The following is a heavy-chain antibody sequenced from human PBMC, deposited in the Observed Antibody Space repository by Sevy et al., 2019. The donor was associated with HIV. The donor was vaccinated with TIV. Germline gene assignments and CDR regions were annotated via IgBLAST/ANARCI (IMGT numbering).Heavy chain of an antibody. CDR2: IWFDGSNT. D-gene: IGHD4-17*01. CDR3: ARDLEFYDSGDYGPAFMPDY. J-gene: IGHJ4*02. V-gene: IGHV3-33*01. Sequence: GESLKISCAASGFTFSSYGMHWVRQGPGKGLEWVAVIWFDGSNTYYADSVKGRFTISRDIAKNTLHLQMNSLRAEDTAVYYCARDLEFYDSGDYGPAFMPDYWGQGTLVIVSS. CDR1: GFTFSSYG.